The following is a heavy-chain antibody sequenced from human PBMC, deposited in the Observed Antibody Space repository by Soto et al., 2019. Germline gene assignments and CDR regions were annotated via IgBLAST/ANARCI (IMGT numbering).Heavy chain of an antibody. CDR1: GGSISSYY. CDR3: ARAGRATDSYYYYMDV. D-gene: IGHD1-26*01. J-gene: IGHJ6*03. V-gene: IGHV4-59*01. CDR2: IYYSGST. Sequence: SETLSLTCTDSGGSISSYYCSWIRQPPGKGLEWIGYIYYSGSTNYNPSLKSRVTISVDTSKNQFSLKLSSVTAADTAVYYCARAGRATDSYYYYMDVWGKGTTVTVSS.